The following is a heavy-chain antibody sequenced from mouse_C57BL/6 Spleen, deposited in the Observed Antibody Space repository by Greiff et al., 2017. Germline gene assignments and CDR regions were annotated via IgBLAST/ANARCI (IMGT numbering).Heavy chain of an antibody. J-gene: IGHJ3*01. V-gene: IGHV1-80*01. Sequence: VQLVESGAELVKPGASVKISCKASGYAFTSYWMNWVKQRPGKGLEWIGQIHPGDGDTNYNGKFKGKATLTADKSSSTAYMQLSSLTSADSAVYFCARWGWTCFAYWGQGTLLTVSA. CDR2: IHPGDGDT. CDR1: GYAFTSYW. CDR3: ARWGWTCFAY.